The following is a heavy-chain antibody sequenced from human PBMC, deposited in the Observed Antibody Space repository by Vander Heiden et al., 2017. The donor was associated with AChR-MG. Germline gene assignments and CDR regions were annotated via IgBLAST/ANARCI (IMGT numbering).Heavy chain of an antibody. D-gene: IGHD2-15*01. CDR3: ASGSGGSCLDY. J-gene: IGHJ4*02. CDR2: IYYSGST. V-gene: IGHV4-39*01. Sequence: QLQLQESGPGLVKPSETLSLPCTVSGGSISSSSYYWGWIRQPPGKGLEWIGSIYYSGSTYYNPSLKSRVTISVDTSKNQFSLKLSSVTAADTAVYYCASGSGGSCLDYWGQGTLVTVSS. CDR1: GGSISSSSYY.